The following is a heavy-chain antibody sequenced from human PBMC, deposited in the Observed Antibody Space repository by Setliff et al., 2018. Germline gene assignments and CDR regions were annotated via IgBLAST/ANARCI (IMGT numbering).Heavy chain of an antibody. J-gene: IGHJ4*02. D-gene: IGHD6-25*01. CDR3: ARDSGNSGMIDY. CDR1: GFTFSSYN. CDR2: INSRSSTI. Sequence: GESLTISCAASGFTFSSYNMDWVRQAPGKGLEWVSYINSRSSTIFYADSVKGRFTISRDNAKNSLYLQMNGLRAEDTAVYYCARDSGNSGMIDYWGQGTPVTVSS. V-gene: IGHV3-48*01.